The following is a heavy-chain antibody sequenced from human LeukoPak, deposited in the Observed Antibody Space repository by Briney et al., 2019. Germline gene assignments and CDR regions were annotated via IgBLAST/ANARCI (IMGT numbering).Heavy chain of an antibody. Sequence: PGGSLRLSCAASTFTFSSYVMHWVRQAPGKGLEYVSAISSNGGSTYYANSVKGRFTISRDNSKNTLYLQMGSLRAEDMAVYYCARGPHDPPYYFDYWGQGTLVTVSS. CDR3: ARGPHDPPYYFDY. CDR2: ISSNGGST. CDR1: TFTFSSYV. V-gene: IGHV3-64*01. J-gene: IGHJ4*02.